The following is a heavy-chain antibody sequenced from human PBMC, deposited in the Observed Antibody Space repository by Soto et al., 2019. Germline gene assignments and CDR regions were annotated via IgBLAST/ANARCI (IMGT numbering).Heavy chain of an antibody. V-gene: IGHV3-30-3*01. CDR3: ARESRYCRTNSCSSQHAFDS. CDR1: GFTFGAYA. J-gene: IGHJ3*02. D-gene: IGHD2-2*01. Sequence: QVQLVESGGGVVQPGRSLRLSCAASGFTFGAYAMHWVRQAPGRGLEWVAVISYDGSNRYYADSVKGRLTISRDNSKNTLCLQMNGLRAEDTAVYSCARESRYCRTNSCSSQHAFDSWGQGTMVTVSS. CDR2: ISYDGSNR.